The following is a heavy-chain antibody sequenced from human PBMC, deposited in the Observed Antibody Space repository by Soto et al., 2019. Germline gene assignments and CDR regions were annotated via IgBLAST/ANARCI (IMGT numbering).Heavy chain of an antibody. CDR1: GGSISTGRYH. CDR3: ARRTPLYASDISRFDP. J-gene: IGHJ5*02. Sequence: PSETLSLTCTVSGGSISTGRYHWAWIRQPPGKGPEWMGTMDYSGSTNYNPSLKSRVTISVDTSKNQFSLKLTSVTAADTAVYYCARRTPLYASDISRFDPWGQGALVTVSS. V-gene: IGHV4-39*01. CDR2: MDYSGST. D-gene: IGHD3-10*01.